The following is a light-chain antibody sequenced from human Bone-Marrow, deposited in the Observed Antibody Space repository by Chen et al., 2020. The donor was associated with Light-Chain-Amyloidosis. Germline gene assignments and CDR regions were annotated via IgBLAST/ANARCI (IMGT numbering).Light chain of an antibody. J-gene: IGKJ3*01. CDR3: QQYYDWPT. CDR2: GAS. CDR1: QSVNNH. Sequence: EIVMMQSPVTLSVSPGERATLSCRASQSVNNHLAWYQQKPGQTPRLLIYGASTRAPATPTRISGSGSGTEFTLTISSLKSEDVAVYYCQQYYDWPTFGPGTKVHI. V-gene: IGKV3-15*01.